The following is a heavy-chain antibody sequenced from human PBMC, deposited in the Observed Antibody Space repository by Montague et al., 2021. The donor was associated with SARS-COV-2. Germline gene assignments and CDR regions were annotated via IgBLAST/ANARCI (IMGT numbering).Heavy chain of an antibody. CDR1: GFSFSTNY. V-gene: IGHV3-53*01. D-gene: IGHD5-18*01. J-gene: IGHJ4*02. Sequence: SLRLSCAASGFSFSTNYMSWVRQAPGKGLEWVSNIYSPGSTYYADSVKGRFTISRDNSKNTLFLQMNSLRVEDTAIYYCAICTRGHSFDYWGQGTLVTVSS. CDR3: AICTRGHSFDY. CDR2: IYSPGST.